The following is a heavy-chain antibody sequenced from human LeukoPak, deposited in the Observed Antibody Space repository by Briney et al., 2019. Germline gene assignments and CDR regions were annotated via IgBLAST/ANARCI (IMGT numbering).Heavy chain of an antibody. Sequence: ASVKVSCKASGYTFTGYYVHWVRQAPGQGLEWMGWINPNSGGTNYAQKFQGRVTMTRDTSISTAYMELSRLRSDDTAVYYCARDLARPAANNWFDPWGQGTLVTVSS. D-gene: IGHD2-2*01. CDR1: GYTFTGYY. CDR2: INPNSGGT. J-gene: IGHJ5*02. V-gene: IGHV1-2*02. CDR3: ARDLARPAANNWFDP.